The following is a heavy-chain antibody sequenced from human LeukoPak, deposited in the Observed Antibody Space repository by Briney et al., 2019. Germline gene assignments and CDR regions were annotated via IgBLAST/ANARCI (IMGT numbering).Heavy chain of an antibody. J-gene: IGHJ4*02. D-gene: IGHD3-22*01. CDR2: IYTSGST. CDR1: GGSISSGSYY. Sequence: HSQTLSLTCTVSGGSISSGSYYWSWIRQPAGKGLEWIGRIYTSGSTNYNPSLKSRVTISVDTSKNQFSLKLSSVTAADTAVYYCARDTGYYYDSSGSVFDYWGQGTLVTVSS. CDR3: ARDTGYYYDSSGSVFDY. V-gene: IGHV4-61*02.